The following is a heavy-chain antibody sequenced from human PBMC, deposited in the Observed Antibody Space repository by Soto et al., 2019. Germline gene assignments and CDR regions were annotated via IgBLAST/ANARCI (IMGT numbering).Heavy chain of an antibody. CDR3: ARALYGNYMDV. J-gene: IGHJ6*03. D-gene: IGHD4-17*01. CDR1: GGSISSYY. V-gene: IGHV4-59*01. CDR2: IYYSGST. Sequence: QVQLQESGPGLVKPSETLSLTCTVSGGSISSYYWSWIRQPPGKGLEWIGYIYYSGSTNYNPSLKSRVTISVDTSKNQFSQKLSSVNAADTAVYYCARALYGNYMDVWGKGTTVTVSS.